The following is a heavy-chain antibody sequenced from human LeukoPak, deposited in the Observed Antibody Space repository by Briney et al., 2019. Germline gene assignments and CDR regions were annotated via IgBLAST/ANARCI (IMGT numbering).Heavy chain of an antibody. D-gene: IGHD5-12*01. V-gene: IGHV4-4*07. CDR3: ARDANGGYSGYGYYFDY. CDR2: FYTSGST. Sequence: SETLSLTCTVSGGSISSYYWSWVRQPAGKGPEWIGRFYTSGSTNYNPSLKSRVTMSVDTSKNQLSLKLSSVTAADTAVYYCARDANGGYSGYGYYFDYWGQGTLVTVSS. J-gene: IGHJ4*02. CDR1: GGSISSYY.